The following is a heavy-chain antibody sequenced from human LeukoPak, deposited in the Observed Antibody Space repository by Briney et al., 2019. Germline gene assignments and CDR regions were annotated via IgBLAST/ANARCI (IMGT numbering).Heavy chain of an antibody. CDR3: ARDREGYSGYQYYYYMDV. CDR1: GGTFSSYT. J-gene: IGHJ6*03. Sequence: ASVKVSCKASGGTFSSYTISWVRQAPGQGLEWMGRIIPILGIANHAQKFQGRVTITADKSTSTAYMELSSLRSEDTAVYYCARDREGYSGYQYYYYMDVWGKGTTVTVSS. V-gene: IGHV1-69*04. CDR2: IIPILGIA. D-gene: IGHD5-12*01.